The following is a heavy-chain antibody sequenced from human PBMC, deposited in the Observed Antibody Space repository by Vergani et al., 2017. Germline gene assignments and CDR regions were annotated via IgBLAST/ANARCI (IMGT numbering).Heavy chain of an antibody. CDR1: GFTFSSYG. CDR3: ASRADTAMGYGAFDI. Sequence: VQLVESGGGVVQPGGSLRLSCAASGFTFSSYGMHWVRQAPGKGLEWVAFIRYDGSNKYYADSVKGRFTISRDNSKNTLYLQMNSLRAEDTAVYYCASRADTAMGYGAFDIWGQGTMVTVSS. V-gene: IGHV3-30*02. D-gene: IGHD5-18*01. J-gene: IGHJ3*02. CDR2: IRYDGSNK.